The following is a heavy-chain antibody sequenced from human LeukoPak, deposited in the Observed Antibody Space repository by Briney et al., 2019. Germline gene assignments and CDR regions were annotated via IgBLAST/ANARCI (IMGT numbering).Heavy chain of an antibody. Sequence: PSETLSLTCTVSGYSISSGYYWGWIRQPPGKGLEWIGSIYHSGSTYYNPSLKSRVTISVDTSKNQFSLKLSSVTAADTAVYYCAGTPDYYDSPGYFDYWGQGTLVTVSS. CDR3: AGTPDYYDSPGYFDY. J-gene: IGHJ4*02. CDR2: IYHSGST. D-gene: IGHD3-22*01. V-gene: IGHV4-38-2*02. CDR1: GYSISSGYY.